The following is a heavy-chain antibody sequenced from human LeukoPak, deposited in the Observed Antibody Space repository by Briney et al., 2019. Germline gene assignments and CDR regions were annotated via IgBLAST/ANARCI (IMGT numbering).Heavy chain of an antibody. CDR3: AKSGTYFDFDY. V-gene: IGHV3-7*01. J-gene: IGHJ4*02. CDR2: IKQDGSEK. Sequence: PGGSLRLSCAASGFTFSSFWMSWVRQAPGKGLEWVANIKQDGSEKYYLDSVKGRFTISRDNAKKSLYLQMNSLSPEDTAVHYCAKSGTYFDFDYWGQGALVTVSS. D-gene: IGHD1-26*01. CDR1: GFTFSSFW.